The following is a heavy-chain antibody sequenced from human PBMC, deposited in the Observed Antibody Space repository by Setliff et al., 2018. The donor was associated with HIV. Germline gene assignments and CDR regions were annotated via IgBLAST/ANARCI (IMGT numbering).Heavy chain of an antibody. V-gene: IGHV4-59*01. Sequence: SETLSLTCTVSGGSISSYYWSWIRQPPGKGLEWIGYIYYSGSTNYNPSLKSRVTISVDTSKNQFSLKLSSVTAADTAVYYCARDLLGYCSSTSCHSHCMDVWGKGTTVTVSS. D-gene: IGHD2-2*01. CDR1: GGSISSYY. CDR2: IYYSGST. J-gene: IGHJ6*03. CDR3: ARDLLGYCSSTSCHSHCMDV.